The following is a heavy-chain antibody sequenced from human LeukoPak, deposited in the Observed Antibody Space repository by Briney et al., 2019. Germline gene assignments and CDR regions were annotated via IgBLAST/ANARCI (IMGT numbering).Heavy chain of an antibody. D-gene: IGHD3-22*01. CDR2: ISSSSSTI. V-gene: IGHV3-11*04. CDR3: ARDGITYYYDSSGYFYA. J-gene: IGHJ5*02. CDR1: GFTFSDYY. Sequence: GGSLRLSCAASGFTFSDYYMSWIRQAPGKGLEWVSYISSSSSTIYYADSVKGRFTISRDNARNSLYLQMNSLRAEDTAVYYCARDGITYYYDSSGYFYAWGQGTLVTVSS.